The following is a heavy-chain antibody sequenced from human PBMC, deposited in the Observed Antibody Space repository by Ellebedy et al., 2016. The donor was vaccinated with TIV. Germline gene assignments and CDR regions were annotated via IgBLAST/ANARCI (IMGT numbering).Heavy chain of an antibody. J-gene: IGHJ4*02. CDR1: GFTFSSYW. CDR2: INTDGRTI. V-gene: IGHV3-74*01. D-gene: IGHD1-26*01. Sequence: GESLKISCAASGFTFSSYWMHWVRQAQGRGLVWVSRINTDGRTIDYADSVKGRFTISRDNAKNTLYLQMNSLRLEDTGVYFFARAGSDRFDYWGPGSLVTVSS. CDR3: ARAGSDRFDY.